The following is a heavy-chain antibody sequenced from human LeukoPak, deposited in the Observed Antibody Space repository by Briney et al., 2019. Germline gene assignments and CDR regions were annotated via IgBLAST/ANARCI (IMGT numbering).Heavy chain of an antibody. Sequence: GGSLRLSCGASGFTFGTYWMHWVRQAPGKGLEWVSYISSSGSTIYYADSVKGRFTISRDNAKNSLYLQINSLRAEDTAVYYCVRSRSGDYWGQGTLVTVSS. J-gene: IGHJ4*02. CDR1: GFTFGTYW. V-gene: IGHV3-48*04. CDR2: ISSSGSTI. CDR3: VRSRSGDY. D-gene: IGHD7-27*01.